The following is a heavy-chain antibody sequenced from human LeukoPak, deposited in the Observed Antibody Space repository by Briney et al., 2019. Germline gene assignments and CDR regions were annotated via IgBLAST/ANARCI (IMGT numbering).Heavy chain of an antibody. V-gene: IGHV4-39*07. CDR1: GGSISSSSYY. J-gene: IGHJ6*02. Sequence: PSETLSLTCTVSGGSISSSSYYWGWIRQPPGKGLEWIGSIYYSGSTYYNPSLKSRVTISVDTSKNQFSLKLSSVTAADTAVYYCAREDYYDSTKGMDVWGQGTTVTVSS. D-gene: IGHD3-22*01. CDR2: IYYSGST. CDR3: AREDYYDSTKGMDV.